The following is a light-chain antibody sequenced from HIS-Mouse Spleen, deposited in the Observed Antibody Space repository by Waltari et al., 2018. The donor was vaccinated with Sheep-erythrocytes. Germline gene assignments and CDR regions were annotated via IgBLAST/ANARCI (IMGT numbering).Light chain of an antibody. V-gene: IGLV1-44*01. J-gene: IGLJ1*01. CDR3: AAWDDSLNGYV. Sequence: QSVLTQPPSASGTPGQRVTIPCSGSSSNIGSNTVHWYQQLPGTAPKRLIYSNNQRPSGVPDRFSGSKSGTSASLAISGLQSEDEADYYCAAWDDSLNGYVFGTGTKVTVL. CDR2: SNN. CDR1: SSNIGSNT.